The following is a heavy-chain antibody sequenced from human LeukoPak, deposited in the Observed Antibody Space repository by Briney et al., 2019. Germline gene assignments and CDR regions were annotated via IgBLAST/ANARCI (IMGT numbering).Heavy chain of an antibody. CDR1: GFTFSGSA. J-gene: IGHJ4*02. Sequence: HSGGSLRLSCAASGFTFSGSAMHWVRQASGKGLEWVGRIRSKANSYATAYAASVKGRFTISRDDSKNTAYLQMNSLKTEDTAVYYCTRQNPYYYGSGSSDYWGQGTLVTVSS. CDR3: TRQNPYYYGSGSSDY. CDR2: IRSKANSYAT. D-gene: IGHD3-10*01. V-gene: IGHV3-73*01.